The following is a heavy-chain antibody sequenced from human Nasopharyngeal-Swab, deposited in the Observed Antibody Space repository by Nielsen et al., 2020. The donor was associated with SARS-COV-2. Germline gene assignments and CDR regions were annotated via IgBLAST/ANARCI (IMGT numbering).Heavy chain of an antibody. J-gene: IGHJ5*02. D-gene: IGHD3-22*01. Sequence: SETLSLTCAVYGGSFSGYYWSWIRQPPGKGLEWIGYIYYSGSTNYNPSLKSRVTISVDTSKNQFSLKLSSVTAADTAVYYCARDRSYYYDSSGYYYVWFDPWGQGTLVTVSS. V-gene: IGHV4-59*01. CDR3: ARDRSYYYDSSGYYYVWFDP. CDR2: IYYSGST. CDR1: GGSFSGYY.